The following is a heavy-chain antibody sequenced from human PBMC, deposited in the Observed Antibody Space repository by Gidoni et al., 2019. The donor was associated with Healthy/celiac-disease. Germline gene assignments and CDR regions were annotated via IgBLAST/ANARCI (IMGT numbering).Heavy chain of an antibody. CDR3: ARGLRDYSNPNWFDP. CDR2: INHSGST. CDR1: GWSFSGDY. J-gene: IGHJ5*02. Sequence: QVQLQPWGAGLLMPSETLSPTCAVDGWSFSGDYWSWIRQPPGKGLEWIGEINHSGSTNYNPSLKSRVTISVDTSKNQSSLKLSSVTAADTDVYYCARGLRDYSNPNWFDPWGQGTLVTVSS. D-gene: IGHD4-4*01. V-gene: IGHV4-34*01.